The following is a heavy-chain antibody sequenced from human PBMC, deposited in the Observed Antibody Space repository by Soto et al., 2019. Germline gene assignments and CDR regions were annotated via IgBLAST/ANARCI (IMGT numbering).Heavy chain of an antibody. CDR1: GGSVSDKTYY. V-gene: IGHV4-61*01. CDR2: VYYSGTT. J-gene: IGHJ4*02. D-gene: IGHD4-17*01. CDR3: ARTTAVPNTLRSRYFFDY. Sequence: SETLSLTCSVSGGSVSDKTYYWSWIRQPPGKRLEWNGYVYYSGTTNYNPSLKSRVTISVDLSKNRFSLRLSSVTTADTALYYCARTTAVPNTLRSRYFFDYWGQGTLGTVSS.